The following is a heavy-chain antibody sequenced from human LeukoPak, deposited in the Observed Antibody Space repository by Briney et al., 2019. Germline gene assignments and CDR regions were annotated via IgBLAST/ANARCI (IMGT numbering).Heavy chain of an antibody. J-gene: IGHJ4*02. CDR2: IWHDGSNK. V-gene: IGHV3-33*01. CDR1: GFIFSTHG. CDR3: ARAVGPYDY. Sequence: GRSLRLSCAASGFIFSTHGMHWVRQAPGKGLEWVAVIWHDGSNKYYADSVKGRLTISRDNSKNTLYLQMNSLRADDTAVYYCARAVGPYDYWGQGTLVTVSS.